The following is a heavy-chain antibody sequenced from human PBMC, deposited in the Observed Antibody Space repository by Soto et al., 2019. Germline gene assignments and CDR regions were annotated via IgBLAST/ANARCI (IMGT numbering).Heavy chain of an antibody. CDR3: AILAIAAAGTSPYYFDY. CDR1: GGTFSSYT. Sequence: QVQLVQSGAEVKKPGSSVKVSCKASGGTFSSYTISWVRQAPGQGLEWMGRIIPILGIANYAQKFQGRVTITADKSTSTAYMELSSLRSEDTAVYYCAILAIAAAGTSPYYFDYWGQGTLFTVSS. V-gene: IGHV1-69*02. J-gene: IGHJ4*02. D-gene: IGHD6-13*01. CDR2: IIPILGIA.